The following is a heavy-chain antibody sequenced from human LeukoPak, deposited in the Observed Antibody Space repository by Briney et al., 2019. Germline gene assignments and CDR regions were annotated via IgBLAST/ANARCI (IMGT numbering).Heavy chain of an antibody. CDR2: IYYSGST. D-gene: IGHD6-13*01. J-gene: IGHJ4*02. CDR1: GGSISSYY. V-gene: IGHV4-59*01. CDR3: AARIVAAGPYYFDY. Sequence: SETLSLTCTVSGGSISSYYWSWIRQPPGKGLEWIGYIYYSGSTNYNPSLKSRVTISVDTSKNQFSLKLSSVTAADTAVYYCAARIVAAGPYYFDYWGQGTLVTVSS.